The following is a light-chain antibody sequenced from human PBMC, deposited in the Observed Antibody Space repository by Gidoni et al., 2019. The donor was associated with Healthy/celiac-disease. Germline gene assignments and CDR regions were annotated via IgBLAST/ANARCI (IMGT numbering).Light chain of an antibody. Sequence: EIVLTQSPATLSLSPGERATLSCRASQSVSSYLAWDQQKPGQAPRLLIYDASNRATGIPAKFSGIGSGTDFTLTISSLEPEDFAVYYCQQRSNWPPLTFGGGTKVEIK. CDR1: QSVSSY. J-gene: IGKJ4*01. CDR2: DAS. CDR3: QQRSNWPPLT. V-gene: IGKV3-11*01.